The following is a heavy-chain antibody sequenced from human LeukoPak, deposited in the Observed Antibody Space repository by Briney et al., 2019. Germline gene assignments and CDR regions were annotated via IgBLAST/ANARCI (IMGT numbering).Heavy chain of an antibody. D-gene: IGHD6-19*01. CDR1: GGTFSSYA. CDR2: IIPIFGTA. CDR3: AREAYSSGWYSGVSFDY. V-gene: IGHV1-69*13. J-gene: IGHJ4*02. Sequence: ASVKVSCKASGGTFSSYAISWVRQAPGQGLEWMGGIIPIFGTANYAQKFQGRVTITADESTSTAYMELSSLRSEDTAVYYCAREAYSSGWYSGVSFDYWGQGTLVTVSS.